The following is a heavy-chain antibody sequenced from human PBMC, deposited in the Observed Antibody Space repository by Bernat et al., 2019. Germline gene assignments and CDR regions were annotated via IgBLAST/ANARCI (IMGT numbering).Heavy chain of an antibody. D-gene: IGHD1-26*01. Sequence: QLQLQESGPGLVKPSETLSLTCTVSGGSISSSGYYWGWIRQPPGKGLEWIGSGYYSGSTYYNPSLKSRVTISVDTSKNQFSLKLSSVTAAATAVYYCRGFTGGYIFDSWGQGTLVTVSS. V-gene: IGHV4-39*01. CDR3: RGFTGGYIFDS. CDR1: GGSISSSGYY. J-gene: IGHJ4*02. CDR2: GYYSGST.